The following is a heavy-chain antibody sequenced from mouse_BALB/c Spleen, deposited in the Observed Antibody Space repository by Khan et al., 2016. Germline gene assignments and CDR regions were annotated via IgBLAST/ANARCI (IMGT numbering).Heavy chain of an antibody. D-gene: IGHD3-3*01. CDR2: ISYSGST. CDR3: ERGACDGTYYAMDY. V-gene: IGHV3-2*02. CDR1: GYSITSDYA. J-gene: IGHJ4*01. Sequence: EVQLQESGPGLVKPSQSLSLTCTVTGYSITSDYAWNWIRQFPGNKLEWMGYISYSGSTTYNPSLKSRISITRDTSKNQFFLQLNSVTTEDTATYYCERGACDGTYYAMDYWGQGTSVTVSS.